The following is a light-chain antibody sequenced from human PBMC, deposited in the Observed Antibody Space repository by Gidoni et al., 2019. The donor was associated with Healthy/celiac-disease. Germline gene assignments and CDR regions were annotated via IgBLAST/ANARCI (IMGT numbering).Light chain of an antibody. CDR3: QQSYSTPYT. J-gene: IGKJ2*01. V-gene: IGKV1-39*01. CDR2: DAS. Sequence: ETQMTHSPSSLSASVGDIATITSRASQSTSSYLTWYQQKPGKAPKLLIYDASSWQSGVPARFSGRGSGTDFTLTISSLQPEDFAAYYCQQSYSTPYTFGQGTKLEIK. CDR1: QSTSSY.